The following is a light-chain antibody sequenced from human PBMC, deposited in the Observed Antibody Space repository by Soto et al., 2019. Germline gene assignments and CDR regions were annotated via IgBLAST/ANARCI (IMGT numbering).Light chain of an antibody. CDR1: SSDVGGYNY. CDR2: YVS. V-gene: IGLV2-14*01. Sequence: QSALTQPASVSGSPGQSITISCTGTSSDVGGYNYVSWYQQHPGKAPKLMIYYVSNRPSGVSNRFSGSKSGNTASLTSSGLQAEDEADYYCSSYTSSSTSVFGTGTKVTVL. J-gene: IGLJ1*01. CDR3: SSYTSSSTSV.